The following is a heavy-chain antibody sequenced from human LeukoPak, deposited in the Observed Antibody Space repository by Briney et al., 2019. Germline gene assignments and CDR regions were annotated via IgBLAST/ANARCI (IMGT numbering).Heavy chain of an antibody. J-gene: IGHJ6*02. D-gene: IGHD5-24*01. Sequence: GESLKISCKGSGYSFTSYWIGWVRQMPGKGLEWMGIIYPGDSDTRYSPTFQGQVTISADKSISTAYLQWSSLKASDTAMYYCARRGREGLQFQNPPGYGMDVWGQGTTVTVSS. CDR3: ARRGREGLQFQNPPGYGMDV. CDR1: GYSFTSYW. CDR2: IYPGDSDT. V-gene: IGHV5-51*01.